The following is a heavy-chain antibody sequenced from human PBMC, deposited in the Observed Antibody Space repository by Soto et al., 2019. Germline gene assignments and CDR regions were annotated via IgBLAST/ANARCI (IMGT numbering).Heavy chain of an antibody. V-gene: IGHV3-30*18. D-gene: IGHD2-15*01. J-gene: IGHJ4*02. CDR3: AKERSVVVVAAALGY. Sequence: QVPLVESGGGVVQPGRSLRLSCAASGFTFSSYGMHWVRQAPGKGLEWVAVISYDGSNKYYADSVKGRFTISRDNSKNTLYLQMNSLRAEDTAVYYCAKERSVVVVAAALGYWGQGTLVTVSS. CDR1: GFTFSSYG. CDR2: ISYDGSNK.